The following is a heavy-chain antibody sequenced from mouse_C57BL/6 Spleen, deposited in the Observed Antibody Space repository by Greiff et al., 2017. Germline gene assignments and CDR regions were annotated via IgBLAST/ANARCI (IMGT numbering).Heavy chain of an antibody. CDR3: ARGLRRDFDY. J-gene: IGHJ2*01. Sequence: QVQLQQSGAELVKPGASVKLSCKASGYTFTSYWMQWVKQRPGQGLEWIGEIDPSDSYTNYNQKFKGKATLTVDTSSSTAYMQLSSLTSEDSAVYYCARGLRRDFDYWGQGTTLTVSS. CDR2: IDPSDSYT. CDR1: GYTFTSYW. D-gene: IGHD2-4*01. V-gene: IGHV1-50*01.